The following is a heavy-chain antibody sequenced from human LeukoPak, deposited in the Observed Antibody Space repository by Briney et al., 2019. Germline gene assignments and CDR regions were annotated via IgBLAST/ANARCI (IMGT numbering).Heavy chain of an antibody. CDR1: GGTFSSYA. Sequence: AVKLSCKTSGGTFSSYAISWVRQAPGQGLEWMGRIIPIFGTANYAQKFQGRVTITTDESTSTAYMELRSLRSDDTALYYCTSAAGGRVHYYHPDVWGPGPPVTV. V-gene: IGHV1-69*05. J-gene: IGHJ6*02. D-gene: IGHD1-26*01. CDR3: TSAAGGRVHYYHPDV. CDR2: IIPIFGTA.